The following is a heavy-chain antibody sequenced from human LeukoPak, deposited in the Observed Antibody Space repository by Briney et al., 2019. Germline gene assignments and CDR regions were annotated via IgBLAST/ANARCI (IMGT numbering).Heavy chain of an antibody. V-gene: IGHV4-59*01. Sequence: SETLSLTCIVSGGSFNSYYWSWIRQPPGKGLEWVGYIYYSGSTNYNPSFKSRVTISLDTSKNQFSLKLSSGTAADTAVYYWARDGRIAVAGAPNWFDSWGQGTLVTVSS. CDR2: IYYSGST. J-gene: IGHJ5*01. D-gene: IGHD6-19*01. CDR3: ARDGRIAVAGAPNWFDS. CDR1: GGSFNSYY.